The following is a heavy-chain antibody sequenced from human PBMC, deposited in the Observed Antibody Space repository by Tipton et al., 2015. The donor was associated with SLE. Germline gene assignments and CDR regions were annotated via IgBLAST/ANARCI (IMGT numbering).Heavy chain of an antibody. CDR1: GFTFSSYW. V-gene: IGHV3-7*01. J-gene: IGHJ4*02. D-gene: IGHD3-3*01. CDR2: IKQDGSEK. Sequence: GSLRLSCAASGFTFSSYWMSWVRQAPGKGLEWVANIKQDGSEKYYVDSVKGRFTISRDNAKNSLYLQMNSLRAEDTAVYYCARDSGTIFGVVINWGSDYWGQGTLVTVSS. CDR3: ARDSGTIFGVVINWGSDY.